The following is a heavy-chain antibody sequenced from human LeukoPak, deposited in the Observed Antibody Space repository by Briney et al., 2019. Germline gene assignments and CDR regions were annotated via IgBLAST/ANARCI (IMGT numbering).Heavy chain of an antibody. CDR3: ASYHAATLFDY. D-gene: IGHD2-15*01. Sequence: SQTPSLTCAVSGGSISSGGYSWSWIRQPPGKGLEWIGYIYHSGSTYYNPSLKSRVTISVDRSKNQFSLKLSSVTAADTAVYYCASYHAATLFDYWGQGTLVTVSS. V-gene: IGHV4-30-2*01. J-gene: IGHJ4*02. CDR2: IYHSGST. CDR1: GGSISSGGYS.